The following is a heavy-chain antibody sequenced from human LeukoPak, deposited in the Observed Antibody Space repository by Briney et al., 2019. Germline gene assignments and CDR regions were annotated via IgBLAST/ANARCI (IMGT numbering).Heavy chain of an antibody. CDR2: INPSGGST. Sequence: ASVKVSCKASGYTFTSYYMHWVRQVPGQGLEWMGIINPSGGSTSYAQKFQGRVTMTRDTSISTAYMELSRLRSDDTAVYYCARDHSSSCQLLDYWGQGTLVTVSS. V-gene: IGHV1-46*01. CDR1: GYTFTSYY. CDR3: ARDHSSSCQLLDY. D-gene: IGHD6-13*01. J-gene: IGHJ4*02.